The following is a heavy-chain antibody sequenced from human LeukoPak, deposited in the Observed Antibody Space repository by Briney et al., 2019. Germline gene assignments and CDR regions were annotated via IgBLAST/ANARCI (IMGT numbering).Heavy chain of an antibody. V-gene: IGHV4-59*08. CDR1: GDXINSYY. Sequence: SETLSLTCTVSGDXINSYYCSWIRQPPGKGLEWIGYIYYSGSTKYNPSIKSRVTISVDTSKNQFSLKLSSVTAADTAVYYCARSLRGYRFATDYWGQGTLVTVSS. J-gene: IGHJ4*02. CDR2: IYYSGST. CDR3: ARSLRGYRFATDY. D-gene: IGHD5-18*01.